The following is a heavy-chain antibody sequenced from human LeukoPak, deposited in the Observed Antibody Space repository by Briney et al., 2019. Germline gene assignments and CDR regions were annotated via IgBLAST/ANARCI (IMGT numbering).Heavy chain of an antibody. CDR3: ARAPQYCSGGSCYFFAGREYYFDY. V-gene: IGHV1-46*01. CDR1: GYSFTNYY. J-gene: IGHJ4*02. CDR2: INPSGGST. Sequence: ASVKVSCKASGYSFTNYYMHWVRQAPGQGLEWMGIINPSGGSTSYAQKLQGRVTMTTDTSTSTAYMELRSLRSDDTAVYYCARAPQYCSGGSCYFFAGREYYFDYWGQGTLVTVSS. D-gene: IGHD2-15*01.